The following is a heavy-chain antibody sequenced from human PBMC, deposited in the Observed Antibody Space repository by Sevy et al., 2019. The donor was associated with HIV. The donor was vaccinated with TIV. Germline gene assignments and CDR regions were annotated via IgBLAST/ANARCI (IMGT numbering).Heavy chain of an antibody. Sequence: GGSLRLSCAASGFIFSNSWMTWVRQAPGKGLEWVGHIKRKADGETTDYAAPVKGRFTISRDDSKSTLNLQMNSLKTEDTAVYYCFETFTEFDYWGQGTLVTVSS. V-gene: IGHV3-15*01. CDR2: IKRKADGETT. J-gene: IGHJ4*02. CDR3: FETFTEFDY. CDR1: GFIFSNSW. D-gene: IGHD3-16*01.